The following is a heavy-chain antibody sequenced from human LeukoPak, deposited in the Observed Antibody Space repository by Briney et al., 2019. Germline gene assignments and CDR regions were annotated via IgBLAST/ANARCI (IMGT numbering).Heavy chain of an antibody. CDR3: ARLDYYGSEY. J-gene: IGHJ4*02. V-gene: IGHV4-34*01. D-gene: IGHD3-10*01. CDR2: INHSGST. CDR1: GGSFSGYY. Sequence: SETLSLTCAVYGGSFSGYYWSWIRQPPGKGLEWIGEINHSGSTNYNPSLKSRVTISVDTSKNQFSLKLSSVTAADTAVYYCARLDYYGSEYWGQGTLVTVSS.